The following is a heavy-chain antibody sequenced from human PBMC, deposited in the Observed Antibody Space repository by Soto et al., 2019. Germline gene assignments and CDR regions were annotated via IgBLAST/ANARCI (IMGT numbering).Heavy chain of an antibody. Sequence: SVKVSCKASGGTFSSYAISWVRQATGQGLEWMGGIIPIFGTANYAQKFQGRVTITADESTGTAYMELSSLRSEDTAVYYCARGIGYCSSTSCYERGGWFDPWGQGTLVTVSS. D-gene: IGHD2-2*01. CDR2: IIPIFGTA. CDR3: ARGIGYCSSTSCYERGGWFDP. J-gene: IGHJ5*02. V-gene: IGHV1-69*13. CDR1: GGTFSSYA.